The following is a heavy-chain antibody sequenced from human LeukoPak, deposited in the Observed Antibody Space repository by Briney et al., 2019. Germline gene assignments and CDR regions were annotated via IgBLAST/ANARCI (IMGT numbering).Heavy chain of an antibody. D-gene: IGHD6-13*01. V-gene: IGHV3-33*01. CDR2: IWYDGSNK. CDR1: GFTFSSYG. Sequence: GRSLRLSCAASGFTFSSYGMHWVRQAPGKGLEWVAVIWYDGSNKYYADSVKGRFTISRDNSKNTLYLQMNSLRAEDTAVYYCARGGVLTAAGTDYWGQGTLVTVSS. J-gene: IGHJ4*02. CDR3: ARGGVLTAAGTDY.